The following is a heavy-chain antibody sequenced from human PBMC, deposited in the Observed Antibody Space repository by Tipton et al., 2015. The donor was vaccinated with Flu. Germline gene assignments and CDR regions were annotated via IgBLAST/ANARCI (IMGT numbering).Heavy chain of an antibody. Sequence: TLSLTCTVSGGSISSYYWSWIRQPAGKGLEWIGRIYTSGSTNYNPSLKSRVTMSVDTSKNQFSLKLSSVTAADTAVYYWARGPWIQLGPNWFDPWGQGTLVTVSS. J-gene: IGHJ5*02. D-gene: IGHD5-18*01. CDR2: IYTSGST. CDR1: GGSISSYY. V-gene: IGHV4-4*07. CDR3: ARGPWIQLGPNWFDP.